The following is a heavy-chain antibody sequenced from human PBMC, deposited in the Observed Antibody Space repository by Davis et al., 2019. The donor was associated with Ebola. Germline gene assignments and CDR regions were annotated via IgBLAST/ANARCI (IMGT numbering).Heavy chain of an antibody. CDR2: ISGYGDNT. J-gene: IGHJ6*02. D-gene: IGHD4-17*01. CDR1: EFIFSNYA. Sequence: GGSLRLSCAASEFIFSNYAMNWVRQAPGKGLEWVSGISGYGDNTYYADSVKGRFTISRDNAKNSLYLQMNSLRAEDTAVYYCARAGTTVTTGWMDVWGQGTTVTVSS. CDR3: ARAGTTVTTGWMDV. V-gene: IGHV3-21*01.